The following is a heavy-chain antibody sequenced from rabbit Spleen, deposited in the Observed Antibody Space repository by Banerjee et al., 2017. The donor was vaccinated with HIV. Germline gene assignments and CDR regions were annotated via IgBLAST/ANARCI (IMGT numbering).Heavy chain of an antibody. J-gene: IGHJ6*01. CDR3: ARDTSSSFSSYGMDL. Sequence: QSLEESGGDLVKPGASLTLTCIASGVSFSGGSYMCWVRPAPGKGLEWIACIDTGSSGFTYFASWAKGRFTISKTSSTTVTLQMTSLTAADTATYFCARDTSSSFSSYGMDLWGPGTLVTVS. V-gene: IGHV1S40*01. CDR2: IDTGSSGFT. CDR1: GVSFSGGSY. D-gene: IGHD1-1*01.